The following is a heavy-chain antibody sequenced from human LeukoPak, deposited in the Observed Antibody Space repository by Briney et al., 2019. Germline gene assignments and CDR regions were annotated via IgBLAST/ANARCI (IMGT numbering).Heavy chain of an antibody. D-gene: IGHD5-18*01. CDR3: VRADGRSYGLFDS. J-gene: IGHJ4*02. V-gene: IGHV3-74*01. CDR2: IKTDGSIK. CDR1: GFTFSPNW. Sequence: PGGPLRLSGAAPGFTFSPNWMTWFRQAPGKERKWVSRIKTDGSIKSSADAVKGRFTISRDNAKNTLYLQMDSLRPEDTAVYHCVRADGRSYGLFDSWGRGTLVIVSS.